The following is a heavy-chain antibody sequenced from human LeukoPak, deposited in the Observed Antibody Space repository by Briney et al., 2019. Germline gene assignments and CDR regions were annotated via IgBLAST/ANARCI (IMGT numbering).Heavy chain of an antibody. CDR3: ARGGRNYGGNPHSRLLEYYYYYYMDV. D-gene: IGHD4-23*01. CDR1: GYTFTGYY. CDR2: INPNSGGT. J-gene: IGHJ6*03. V-gene: IGHV1-2*02. Sequence: ASVKVSCKASGYTFTGYYMHWVRQAPGQGLEWMGWINPNSGGTNYAQKFQGRVTMTRETSISTAYMELSRLRSDDTAVYYCARGGRNYGGNPHSRLLEYYYYYYMDVWGKGTTVTVSS.